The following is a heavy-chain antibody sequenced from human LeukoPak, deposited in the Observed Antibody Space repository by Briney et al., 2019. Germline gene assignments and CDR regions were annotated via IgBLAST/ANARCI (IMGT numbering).Heavy chain of an antibody. D-gene: IGHD2-2*01. CDR1: GYTFTGYY. CDR3: ARDCSSTSCYAYYYYYGMDV. CDR2: INPNSGGT. V-gene: IGHV1-2*02. J-gene: IGHJ6*04. Sequence: ASVKVSCKASGYTFTGYYMHWVRQAPGQGLEWMGWINPNSGGTNYAQKFQGRVTMTRDTSISTAYMELRSLRSDDTAVYYCARDCSSTSCYAYYYYYGMDVWGKGTTVTVSS.